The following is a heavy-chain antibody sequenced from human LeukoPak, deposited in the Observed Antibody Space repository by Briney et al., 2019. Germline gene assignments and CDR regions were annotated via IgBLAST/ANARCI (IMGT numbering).Heavy chain of an antibody. CDR2: ISAYNGNT. D-gene: IGHD4-17*01. CDR3: AREGDDYGDFMNWFDP. J-gene: IGHJ5*02. Sequence: ASVKVSCKASGYTFTSYGISWVRQAPGQGLEWMGWISAYNGNTNYAQKLQGRVTMTTDTSTSTAYMELRSLRSGDTAVYYCAREGDDYGDFMNWFDPWGQGTLVTVSS. V-gene: IGHV1-18*01. CDR1: GYTFTSYG.